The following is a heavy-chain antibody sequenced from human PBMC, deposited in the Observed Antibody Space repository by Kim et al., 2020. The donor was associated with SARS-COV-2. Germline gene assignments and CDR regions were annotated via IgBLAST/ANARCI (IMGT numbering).Heavy chain of an antibody. CDR3: ARGGSYYYYGMDV. V-gene: IGHV3-53*01. J-gene: IGHJ6*02. Sequence: HADSAKGHFTISRDNPKNTLYPQKTSLRAEDTAVYYCARGGSYYYYGMDVWGQGTTVTVSS. D-gene: IGHD3-16*01.